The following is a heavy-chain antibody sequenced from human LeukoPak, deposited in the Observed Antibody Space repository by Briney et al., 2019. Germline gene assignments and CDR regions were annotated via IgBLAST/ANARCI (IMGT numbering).Heavy chain of an antibody. V-gene: IGHV3-9*01. CDR3: AKDRGATTIYFDY. Sequence: GRSLRLSCAASGFTFDDYAMHWVRQAPGKGLEWVSGISWNSGSIGYADSVKGRFTISRDNAKNSLYLQMNSLRAEDTALYYCAKDRGATTIYFDYWGQGTLVTVSS. CDR1: GFTFDDYA. D-gene: IGHD1-26*01. J-gene: IGHJ4*02. CDR2: ISWNSGSI.